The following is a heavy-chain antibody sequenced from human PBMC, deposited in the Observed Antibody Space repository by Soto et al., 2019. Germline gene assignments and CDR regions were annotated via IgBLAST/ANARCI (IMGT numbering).Heavy chain of an antibody. CDR1: GYTFTSYG. Sequence: ASVKVSCKASGYTFTSYGISWVRQAPGQGLEWMGWISAYNGNTSYAQKLQGRVTMTTDTSTSTAYMELRSLRSDDTAVYYCARALNIVLMVYAPPRYYYYMDVWGKGTTVTVSS. D-gene: IGHD2-8*01. J-gene: IGHJ6*03. CDR3: ARALNIVLMVYAPPRYYYYMDV. V-gene: IGHV1-18*01. CDR2: ISAYNGNT.